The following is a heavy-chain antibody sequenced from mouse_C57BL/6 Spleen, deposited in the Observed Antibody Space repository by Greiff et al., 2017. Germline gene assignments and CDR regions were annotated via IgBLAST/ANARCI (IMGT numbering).Heavy chain of an antibody. J-gene: IGHJ3*01. CDR2: INHSSGYT. CDR1: GFTFTSYG. D-gene: IGHD2-3*01. V-gene: IGHV1-7*01. Sequence: QVQLQQSGAELAKPGASVKLSCKASGFTFTSYGMPWVQQRPGQGLEWIGYINHSSGYTKYTQKFKDNATLTADKSSSTAYKQLSRLTYEDAAVYYCARCDGHWGQGTLVTVAA. CDR3: ARCDGH.